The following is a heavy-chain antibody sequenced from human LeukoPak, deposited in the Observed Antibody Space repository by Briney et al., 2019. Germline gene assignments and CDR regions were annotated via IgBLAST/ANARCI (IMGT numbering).Heavy chain of an antibody. D-gene: IGHD6-25*01. CDR2: IKQDGSEK. V-gene: IGHV3-7*01. Sequence: GGSLRLSCAASGFTFSSYWMSWVRQAPGKGLEWVANIKQDGSEKYYADSVRGRFTISRDNAKNSLYLQMNSLRAEDTAVYYCASSMYSSELDYWGQGTLVTVSS. J-gene: IGHJ4*02. CDR1: GFTFSSYW. CDR3: ASSMYSSELDY.